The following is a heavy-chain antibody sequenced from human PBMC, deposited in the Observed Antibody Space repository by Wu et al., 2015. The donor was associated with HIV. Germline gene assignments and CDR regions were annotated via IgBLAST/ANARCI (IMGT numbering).Heavy chain of an antibody. CDR3: ARSLPAAIISWFDP. D-gene: IGHD2-2*01. Sequence: QVQLIQSGTEVKKPGASVKVSCRASGYTFTGYFIHWVRQAPGQGLEWMGWINPKSGGTSYAQKFQGRVTMTRDTSTSTVYMELSSLRSEDTAVYYCARSLPAAIISWFDPWGQGTLVTVSS. V-gene: IGHV1-2*02. CDR2: INPKSGGT. CDR1: GYTFTGYF. J-gene: IGHJ5*02.